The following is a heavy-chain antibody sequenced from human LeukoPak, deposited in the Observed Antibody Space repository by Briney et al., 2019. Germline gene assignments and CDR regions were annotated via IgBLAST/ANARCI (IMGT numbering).Heavy chain of an antibody. D-gene: IGHD2-21*02. J-gene: IGHJ3*02. CDR2: ISSSSTYL. CDR3: ARRSYCGGDCYGSDAFDI. Sequence: GGSLRPSCAASGFTLSSYTMNWVRQAPGKGLEWVSSISSSSTYLDYADSLKGRFTISRDNAKNSLYLQMNSLRAEDTAVYYCARRSYCGGDCYGSDAFDIWGQGTMVTVSS. V-gene: IGHV3-21*01. CDR1: GFTLSSYT.